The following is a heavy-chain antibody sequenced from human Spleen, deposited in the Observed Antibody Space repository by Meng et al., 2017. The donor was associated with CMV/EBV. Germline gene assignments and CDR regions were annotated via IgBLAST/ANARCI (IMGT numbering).Heavy chain of an antibody. CDR1: GFTFSNYA. J-gene: IGHJ4*02. CDR2: ISGSGDST. CDR3: AKGQFFYESGGYLILDS. D-gene: IGHD3-22*01. V-gene: IGHV3-23*01. Sequence: GESLKISCAASGFTFSNYAMTWVRQAPGKGLEWVSSISGSGDSTYYADSVKGRLTISRDSSKNTLYLRMDSLRAEDTAVYYCAKGQFFYESGGYLILDSWGQGALVTVSS.